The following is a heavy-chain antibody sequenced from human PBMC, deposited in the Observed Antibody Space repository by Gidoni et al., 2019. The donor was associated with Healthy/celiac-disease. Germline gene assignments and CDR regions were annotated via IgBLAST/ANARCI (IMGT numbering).Heavy chain of an antibody. CDR2: INHSGST. Sequence: QVQPPQWGPGRLKASETLVLPLAVQCGSLRCFFWSWIRQPPGKGLEWIGEINHSGSTNYNPSLKSRVTISVDTSKNQFSLKLSSVTAADTAVYYCARGSRRLTGTTFVRYGMDVWGQGTTVTVSS. V-gene: IGHV4-34*01. CDR3: ARGSRRLTGTTFVRYGMDV. CDR1: CGSLRCFF. J-gene: IGHJ6*02. D-gene: IGHD1-7*01.